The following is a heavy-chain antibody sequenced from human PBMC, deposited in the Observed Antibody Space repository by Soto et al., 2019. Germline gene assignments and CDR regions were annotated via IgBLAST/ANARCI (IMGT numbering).Heavy chain of an antibody. J-gene: IGHJ6*02. V-gene: IGHV3-53*01. CDR3: ARDDYHYFGMDV. CDR2: FYTGGAT. CDR1: GFNVSSTY. Sequence: PGGSLRLSCAASGFNVSSTYMSWVRQAPGKGLEWVSVFYTGGATYYADSLEGRFTISRDNSKNTLYLQMSSLRAEDTAVYYCARDDYHYFGMDVWGQGTTVTVS.